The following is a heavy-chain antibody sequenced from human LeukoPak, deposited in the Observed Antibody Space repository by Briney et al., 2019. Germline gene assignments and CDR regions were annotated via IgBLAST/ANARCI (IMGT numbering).Heavy chain of an antibody. Sequence: GGSLRLSCAASGSTFSSYAMSWVRQAPGKGLEWVAAISGSGGSTYYADSVKGRFTISRDNSKNTLYLQMNSLRGEDTAVYYCAKWVVTAHNWFDPWGQGTLVTVSS. CDR3: AKWVVTAHNWFDP. D-gene: IGHD2-21*02. V-gene: IGHV3-23*01. CDR2: ISGSGGST. J-gene: IGHJ5*02. CDR1: GSTFSSYA.